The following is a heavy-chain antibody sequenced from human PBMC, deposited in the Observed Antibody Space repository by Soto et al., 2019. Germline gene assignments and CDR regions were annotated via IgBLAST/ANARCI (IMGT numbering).Heavy chain of an antibody. CDR3: ARDVYSSSSWEFDY. Sequence: GGSLRLSCAASGFTFSSYWMSWVRQAPGKGLEWVANIKQDGSEKYYVDSVKGRFTISRDNAKNSLYLQMNSLRAEDTAVYYCARDVYSSSSWEFDYWGQGTLVTVSS. CDR1: GFTFSSYW. V-gene: IGHV3-7*01. J-gene: IGHJ4*02. D-gene: IGHD6-6*01. CDR2: IKQDGSEK.